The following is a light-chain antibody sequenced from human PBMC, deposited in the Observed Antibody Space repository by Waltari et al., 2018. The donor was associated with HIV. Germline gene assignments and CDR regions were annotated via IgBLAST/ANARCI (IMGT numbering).Light chain of an antibody. CDR3: QQYGSSSWT. J-gene: IGKJ1*01. Sequence: ENVLMMSRGTLALYPAESHSVPCRAGQGLNSTKVAWYQHKPGQSPRLLIYGASTRATGIPGRFSGSGSGTDFTLTISRLEPEDFAVYYCQQYGSSSWTFGQGTKVEI. V-gene: IGKV3-20*01. CDR1: QGLNSTK. CDR2: GAS.